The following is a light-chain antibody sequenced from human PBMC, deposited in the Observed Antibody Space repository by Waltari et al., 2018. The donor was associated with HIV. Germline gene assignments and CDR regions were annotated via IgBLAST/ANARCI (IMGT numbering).Light chain of an antibody. V-gene: IGLV3-19*01. CDR1: TLRNYY. Sequence: SSELTQDPAVSVALGQTVRITCQGDTLRNYYATWYHQKPGQAPLLVMYGKNNRPSGIPDRFSGSTSGNTASLTITGTQAEDEADYYCSSRDNSGNHVVFGGGTKLTVL. J-gene: IGLJ2*01. CDR2: GKN. CDR3: SSRDNSGNHVV.